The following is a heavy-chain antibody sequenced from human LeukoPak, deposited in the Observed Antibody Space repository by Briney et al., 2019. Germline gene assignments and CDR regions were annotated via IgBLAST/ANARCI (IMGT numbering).Heavy chain of an antibody. CDR1: GFTVSSNY. CDR3: ARGGDTFDY. V-gene: IGHV3-53*01. Sequence: GGSLRLSCAASGFTVSSNYMSWVGQPLARELVGVSVIYSGGSTYYADSVKGRFTISRDNSKNKLYLQMGSLSAEDTAGYYCARGGDTFDYWGQGTLVTVSS. D-gene: IGHD3-16*01. J-gene: IGHJ4*02. CDR2: IYSGGST.